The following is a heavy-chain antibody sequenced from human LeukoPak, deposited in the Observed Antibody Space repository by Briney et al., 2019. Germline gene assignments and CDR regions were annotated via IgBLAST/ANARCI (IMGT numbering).Heavy chain of an antibody. CDR2: IYYSGST. V-gene: IGHV4-39*01. D-gene: IGHD6-13*01. J-gene: IGHJ4*02. CDR1: GVSISSSSYY. CDR3: ATHRGGSSWSGGYYFDY. Sequence: PSETLSLTCTVSGVSISSSSYYWGWIRQPPGKVREWIGSIYYSGSTYYNPSLKSRVTISVDTSKNQFSLTMSSVTAADTAVYYCATHRGGSSWSGGYYFDYWGQGTLVTVSS.